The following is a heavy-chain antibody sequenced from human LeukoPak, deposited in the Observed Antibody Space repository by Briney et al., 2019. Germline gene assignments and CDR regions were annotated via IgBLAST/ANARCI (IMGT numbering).Heavy chain of an antibody. J-gene: IGHJ6*03. CDR1: GGSFSGYY. CDR2: INHSGST. D-gene: IGHD6-6*01. V-gene: IGHV4-34*01. Sequence: SETLSLTCAVYGGSFSGYYWSWIRQPPGKGLKWIGEINHSGSTNYNPSLKSRVTISVDTSKNQFSLKLSSVTAADTAVYYCARGRGYSSSSGYYYYMDVWGKGTTVTVSS. CDR3: ARGRGYSSSSGYYYYMDV.